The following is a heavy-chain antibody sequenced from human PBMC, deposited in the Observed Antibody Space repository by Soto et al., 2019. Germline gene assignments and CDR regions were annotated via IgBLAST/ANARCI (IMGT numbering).Heavy chain of an antibody. Sequence: WGSMGICSASSGFTVCCYDMHWIRQAPGKGLEWVSYISSSSSYTNYADSVKGRFTISRDNAKNSLYLQMNSLRAEDTAVYYCARDMVLDYWGQGTLVTGS. V-gene: IGHV3-11*06. CDR1: GFTVCCYD. D-gene: IGHD3-10*01. CDR3: ARDMVLDY. J-gene: IGHJ4*02. CDR2: ISSSSSYT.